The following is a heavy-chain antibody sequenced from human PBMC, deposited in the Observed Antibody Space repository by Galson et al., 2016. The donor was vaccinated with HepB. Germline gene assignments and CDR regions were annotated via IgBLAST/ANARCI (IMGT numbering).Heavy chain of an antibody. D-gene: IGHD2-15*01. V-gene: IGHV3-23*01. Sequence: SLRLSCAASGFTFGDYYMTWIRQAPGKGLEWVSDISDNTAGTKYADSVKGRFTISRDNSKNTVYLQMNSLRGEDTALYYCAKRMSYSYYYAMDIWGQGTTVTVSS. CDR2: ISDNTAGT. CDR1: GFTFGDYY. J-gene: IGHJ6*02. CDR3: AKRMSYSYYYAMDI.